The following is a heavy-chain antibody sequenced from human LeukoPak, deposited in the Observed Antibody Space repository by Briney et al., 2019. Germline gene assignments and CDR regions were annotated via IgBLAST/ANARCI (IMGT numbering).Heavy chain of an antibody. CDR3: ARGGAARPDF. Sequence: GGSLRLSCAASGFTFSTYWMNWFRQTPGKGLEWVAKIKADGGEKDHVASVKGRFTISRDNAKNSLYLQMNSLRVEDTAVYYCARGGAARPDFWGQGTLVIVSS. CDR2: IKADGGEK. V-gene: IGHV3-7*01. J-gene: IGHJ4*02. D-gene: IGHD6-6*01. CDR1: GFTFSTYW.